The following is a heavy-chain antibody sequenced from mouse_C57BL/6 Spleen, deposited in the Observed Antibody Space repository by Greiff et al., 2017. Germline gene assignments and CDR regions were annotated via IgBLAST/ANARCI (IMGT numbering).Heavy chain of an antibody. J-gene: IGHJ2*01. V-gene: IGHV1-52*01. D-gene: IGHD2-4*01. CDR2: IDPSDSET. CDR3: AREGGYDYYYFDY. CDR1: GYTFTSYW. Sequence: QVQLQQPGAELVRPGSSVKLSCKASGYTFTSYWLPWVKQRPIQGLEWIGNIDPSDSETHYNQKFKDKATLTVDKSSSTAYMQRSSLTEEDSAVYYGAREGGYDYYYFDYGGQGTTLTVSS.